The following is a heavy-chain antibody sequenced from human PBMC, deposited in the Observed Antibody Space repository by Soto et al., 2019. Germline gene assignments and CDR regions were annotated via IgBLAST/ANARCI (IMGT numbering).Heavy chain of an antibody. Sequence: GGSLRLSCAASGFTFSSYWMSWVRQAPGKGLEWVANIKQDGSEKYYVDSVKGRFTISRDNAKNSLYLQMNSLRADDTAVYYCARDLDYYRSGTPPHDWGQGTLVTVSS. CDR2: IKQDGSEK. CDR1: GFTFSSYW. V-gene: IGHV3-7*01. D-gene: IGHD3-10*01. CDR3: ARDLDYYRSGTPPHD. J-gene: IGHJ4*02.